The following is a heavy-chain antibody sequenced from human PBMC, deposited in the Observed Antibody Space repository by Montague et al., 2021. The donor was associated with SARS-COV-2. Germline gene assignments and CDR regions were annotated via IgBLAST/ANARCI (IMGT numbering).Heavy chain of an antibody. J-gene: IGHJ3*02. Sequence: SETLSLTCTVSGGSISSSCYYWGWIRQPPGKGLEWIGSIYYSGSTYYNLSLKSRVSISVDTSKNQFSLKLSSVTAADTAVYYCARFPTSYYYDSKAAPATPDAFDIWGQGTMVTVSS. CDR3: ARFPTSYYYDSKAAPATPDAFDI. V-gene: IGHV4-39*01. D-gene: IGHD3-22*01. CDR1: GGSISSSCYY. CDR2: IYYSGST.